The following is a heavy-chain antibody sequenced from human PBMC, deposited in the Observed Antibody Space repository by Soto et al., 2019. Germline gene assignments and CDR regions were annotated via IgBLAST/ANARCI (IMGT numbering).Heavy chain of an antibody. CDR1: GFTVSSNY. V-gene: IGHV3-53*01. D-gene: IGHD3-10*01. Sequence: GSLRLSCAASGFTVSSNYMSWVRQAPGKGLEWVSVIYSGGSTYYADSVKGRFTISRDNSKNTLYLQMNSLRAEDTAVYYCARDRITMVRRTQYYYYYGMDVWGQGTTVTVSS. CDR3: ARDRITMVRRTQYYYYYGMDV. CDR2: IYSGGST. J-gene: IGHJ6*02.